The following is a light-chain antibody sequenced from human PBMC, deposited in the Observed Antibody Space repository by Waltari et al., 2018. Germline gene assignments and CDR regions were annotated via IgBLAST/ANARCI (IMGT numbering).Light chain of an antibody. CDR3: CSYAGSYTYV. CDR1: SSDVGGYNY. Sequence: QSALTQPRSVSGSPGQSVTISCTGTSSDVGGYNYVSWYQHHPGKAPKLIIYEVNKRPAVGPARLQGSKSGNTASLTLSGLQAEDDADYYCCSYAGSYTYVFGSGTKVTVL. V-gene: IGLV2-11*01. J-gene: IGLJ1*01. CDR2: EVN.